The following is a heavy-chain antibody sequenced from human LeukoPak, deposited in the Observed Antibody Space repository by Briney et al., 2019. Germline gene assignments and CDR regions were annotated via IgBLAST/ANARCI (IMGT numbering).Heavy chain of an antibody. CDR3: ATRKRSSGYDY. CDR2: IYYSGST. J-gene: IGHJ4*02. Sequence: PSETLSLTCTVSGGSISSSSYYWGWIRQPPGKGLEWIGSIYYSGSTYYNPSLKSRVTISVDTSKNQFSLKLSSVTAADTAVYYCATRKRSSGYDYWGQGTLVTVSS. D-gene: IGHD5-12*01. CDR1: GGSISSSSYY. V-gene: IGHV4-39*01.